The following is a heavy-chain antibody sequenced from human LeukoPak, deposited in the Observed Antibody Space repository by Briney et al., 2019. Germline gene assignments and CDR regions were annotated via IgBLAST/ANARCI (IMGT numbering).Heavy chain of an antibody. J-gene: IGHJ6*03. V-gene: IGHV4-34*01. CDR2: INHSGST. Sequence: SETLSLTCAVHGGSFSGYYWSWIRQPPGKGREWIGEINHSGSTNYNPSLKSRVTISVDTSKNQFSLKLSSVTAADTAVYYCARANTIFGVVTISYYYYMDVWGKGTTVTVSS. D-gene: IGHD3-3*01. CDR1: GGSFSGYY. CDR3: ARANTIFGVVTISYYYYMDV.